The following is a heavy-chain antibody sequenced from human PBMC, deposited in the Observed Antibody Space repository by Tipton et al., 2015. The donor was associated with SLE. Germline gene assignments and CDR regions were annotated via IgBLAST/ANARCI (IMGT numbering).Heavy chain of an antibody. CDR1: GGSFSGYY. CDR2: INYSGST. CDR3: AGLNWNPVEEAGDY. Sequence: TLSLTCTVYGGSFSGYYWSWIRQPPGKGLEWIGEINYSGSTYYNPSLKSRVTISVDTSKNQFSLKLSSVTAADTAVYYCAGLNWNPVEEAGDYWGQGTLVTVSS. V-gene: IGHV4-34*01. D-gene: IGHD1-1*01. J-gene: IGHJ4*02.